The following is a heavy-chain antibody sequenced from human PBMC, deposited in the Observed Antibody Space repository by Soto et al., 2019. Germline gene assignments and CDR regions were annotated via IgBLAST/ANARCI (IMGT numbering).Heavy chain of an antibody. CDR2: XXXXXSEX. Sequence: EVQLVESGGGLVQPGGSLRLSCAASGFTFSSYWMSWVRQAPGKGLXXXXXXXXXXSEXDYVDSVKGXFTISRDNXXXXXXXXXXXXXXXXXXXXXXARSLGYASYWGQGTLVTVSS. CDR3: ARSLGYASY. CDR1: GFTFSSYW. D-gene: IGHD2-15*01. V-gene: IGHV3-7*01. J-gene: IGHJ4*02.